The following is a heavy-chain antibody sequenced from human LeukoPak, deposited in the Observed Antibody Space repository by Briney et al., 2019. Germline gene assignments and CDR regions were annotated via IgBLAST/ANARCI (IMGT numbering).Heavy chain of an antibody. V-gene: IGHV3-69-1*01. J-gene: IGHJ4*02. CDR1: GFTFSTYS. Sequence: GRCLCPSCAASGFTFSTYSVNWVRQAARKWMGWVSSISSSSNIYYADSVKGRFTISRDNAMNSVYLQMNSLRVEDTAVYYCARGYQRPGYWGQGTLITVSS. CDR2: ISSSSNI. D-gene: IGHD2-2*01. CDR3: ARGYQRPGY.